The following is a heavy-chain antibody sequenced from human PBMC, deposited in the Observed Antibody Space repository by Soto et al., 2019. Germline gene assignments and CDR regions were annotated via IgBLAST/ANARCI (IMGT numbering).Heavy chain of an antibody. D-gene: IGHD3-16*01. CDR1: GFTFSSYW. CDR2: IKQDGSEK. CDR3: ATDYDYIWGSYTDFDY. V-gene: IGHV3-7*01. Sequence: EVQLVESGGGLVQPGGSLRLSCAASGFTFSSYWMSWVRQAPGKGLEWVANIKQDGSEKYYVDSVKGRFTISRDNAKNSLYLQMNSLRAEDTAVYYCATDYDYIWGSYTDFDYWGQGTLVTVSS. J-gene: IGHJ4*02.